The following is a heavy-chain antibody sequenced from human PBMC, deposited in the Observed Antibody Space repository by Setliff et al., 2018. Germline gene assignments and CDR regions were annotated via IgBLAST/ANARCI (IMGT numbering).Heavy chain of an antibody. D-gene: IGHD3-3*01. V-gene: IGHV1-69*13. CDR2: IIPIFGTA. Sequence: SVKVSCKASGYTFTGYYMHWVRQAPGQGLEWMGGIIPIFGTANYAQKFQGRVTITADESTSTAYMELSSLRSEDTAVYYCARGYRGYYNFWSGSQGANWFDPWGQGTLVTVSS. CDR1: GYTFTGYY. J-gene: IGHJ5*02. CDR3: ARGYRGYYNFWSGSQGANWFDP.